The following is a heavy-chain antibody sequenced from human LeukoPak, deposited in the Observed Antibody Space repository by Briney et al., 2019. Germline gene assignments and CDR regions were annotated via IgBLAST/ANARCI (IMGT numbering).Heavy chain of an antibody. J-gene: IGHJ6*02. CDR3: ARGQLGDYGMDV. Sequence: GGSLRLSCAASGFTFSSYSMNWVRQAPGKGLEWVSSISSSSSYIYYADSVKGRFTISRDNAKNSPYLQMNSLRAEDTAVYYCARGQLGDYGMDVWGQGTTVTVSS. D-gene: IGHD1-1*01. CDR2: ISSSSSYI. CDR1: GFTFSSYS. V-gene: IGHV3-21*01.